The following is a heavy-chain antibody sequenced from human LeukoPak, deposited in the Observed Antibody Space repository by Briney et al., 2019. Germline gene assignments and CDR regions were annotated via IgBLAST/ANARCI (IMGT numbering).Heavy chain of an antibody. CDR1: GDTFIPYT. CDR2: IIPSLDAA. CDR3: ARDHCSPGTCLGGH. V-gene: IGHV1-69*08. J-gene: IGHJ4*02. Sequence: SVKVSCKASGDTFIPYTFSWVRQAPGQGLEWIGRIIPSLDAANYAQKFQGRVTLSVDRDTATTYMEVTSLRSEDTAIYYCARDHCSPGTCLGGHWGQGTLVTVSS. D-gene: IGHD2-15*01.